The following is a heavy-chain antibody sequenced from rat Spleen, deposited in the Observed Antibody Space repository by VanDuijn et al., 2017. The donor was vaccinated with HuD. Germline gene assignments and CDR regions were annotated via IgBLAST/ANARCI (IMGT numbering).Heavy chain of an antibody. V-gene: IGHV5-7*01. D-gene: IGHD1-7*01. Sequence: EVQLVESDGGLVQPGRSLKLSCAASGFTFSDYYMAWVRQAPTKGLEWVATINYDGSSTYYRDSVKGRFTISRDNAKSTLYLQMESLRSEDTATYYCARPSYGYPFAYWGQGTLVTVSS. J-gene: IGHJ3*01. CDR1: GFTFSDYY. CDR3: ARPSYGYPFAY. CDR2: INYDGSST.